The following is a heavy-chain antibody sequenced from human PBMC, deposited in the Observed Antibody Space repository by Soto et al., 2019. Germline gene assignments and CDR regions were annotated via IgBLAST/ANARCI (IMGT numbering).Heavy chain of an antibody. V-gene: IGHV1-69*01. CDR3: ARGWNDFPH. D-gene: IGHD1-1*01. CDR2: IIPISGTA. Sequence: QVQLVQSGAEVKKPGSSVKVSCKASGGTFSNYVITWVRQAPGQGLECMGGIIPISGTANYAQKFRGRVTITADEHTSTVYMELSSLRSEDTAVYYCARGWNDFPHWGQGTLVTVSS. CDR1: GGTFSNYV. J-gene: IGHJ1*01.